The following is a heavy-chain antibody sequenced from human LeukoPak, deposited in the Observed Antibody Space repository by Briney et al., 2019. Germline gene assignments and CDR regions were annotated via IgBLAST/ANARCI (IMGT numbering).Heavy chain of an antibody. D-gene: IGHD1-1*01. J-gene: IGHJ4*02. CDR1: GFTFGNYG. CDR2: IWYDGNNK. Sequence: GGSLRLSCAASGFTFGNYGMHWVRQAPGKGLEWVTLIWYDGNNKYYADSVKGRFTISRDNSKNTLYLQMNSLRAEDTAVYYCTRDDGTSVKYYFDYWGQGTLVTVSS. V-gene: IGHV3-33*01. CDR3: TRDDGTSVKYYFDY.